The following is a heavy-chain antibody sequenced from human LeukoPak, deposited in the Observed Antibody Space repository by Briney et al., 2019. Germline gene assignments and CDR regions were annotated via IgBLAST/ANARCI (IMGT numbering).Heavy chain of an antibody. CDR3: ARQVSEYYDSCGYYADY. CDR1: GYSFTSYW. Sequence: GESLKISCKGSGYSFTSYWIGWVRQMPGKGLEWMGIIYPGDSDTRYSPSFQGQVTISADKSISTAYLQWSSLKASDTAMYYCARQVSEYYDSCGYYADYWGQGTLVTVSS. J-gene: IGHJ4*02. V-gene: IGHV5-51*01. CDR2: IYPGDSDT. D-gene: IGHD3-22*01.